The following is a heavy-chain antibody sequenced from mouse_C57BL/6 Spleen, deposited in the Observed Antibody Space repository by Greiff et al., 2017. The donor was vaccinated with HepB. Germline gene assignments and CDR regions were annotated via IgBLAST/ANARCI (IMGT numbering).Heavy chain of an antibody. J-gene: IGHJ3*01. CDR1: GFTFSSYA. CDR3: AREGEGLAY. CDR2: ISDGGSYT. Sequence: EVQGVESGGGLVKPGGSLKLSCAASGFTFSSYAMSWVRQTPEKRLEWVATISDGGSYTYYPDNVKGRFTISRDNATNNLYLQMSHLKSEDTAMYYCAREGEGLAYWGQGTLVTGSA. V-gene: IGHV5-4*01.